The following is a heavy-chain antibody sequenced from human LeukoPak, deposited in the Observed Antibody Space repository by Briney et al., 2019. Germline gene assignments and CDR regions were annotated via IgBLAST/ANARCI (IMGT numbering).Heavy chain of an antibody. Sequence: GGSLRLSCAASGFTFSSYGMHWVRQAPGKGLEWVAVISYDGSNKYYADSVKGRFTISRDNSKNTLYLQMNSLRVEDTAVYYCARDPPGSGWALDYWGQGTLVTVSS. J-gene: IGHJ4*02. CDR3: ARDPPGSGWALDY. CDR2: ISYDGSNK. CDR1: GFTFSSYG. D-gene: IGHD6-19*01. V-gene: IGHV3-30*03.